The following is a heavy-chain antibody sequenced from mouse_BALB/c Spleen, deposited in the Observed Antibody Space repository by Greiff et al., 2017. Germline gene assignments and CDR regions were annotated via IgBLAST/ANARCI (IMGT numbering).Heavy chain of an antibody. CDR2: IRSKSNNYAT. CDR3: VRHWAMDY. J-gene: IGHJ4*01. Sequence: EVQRVESGGGLVQPKGSLKLSCAASGFTFNTYAMNWVRQAPGKGLEWVARIRSKSNNYATYYADSVKDRFTISRDDSQSMLYLQMNNLKTEDTAMYYCVRHWAMDYWGQGTSVTVSS. CDR1: GFTFNTYA. V-gene: IGHV10-1*02.